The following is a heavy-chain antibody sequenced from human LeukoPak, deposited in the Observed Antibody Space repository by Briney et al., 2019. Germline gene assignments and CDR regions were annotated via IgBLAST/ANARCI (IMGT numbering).Heavy chain of an antibody. CDR3: VRDDCSSSSCPFDF. J-gene: IGHJ4*02. CDR2: IGSNGNYI. Sequence: GGSLRLSCAASGFTFSLYTMNWVRQAPGKGLEWVSSIGSNGNYIHYADSVKGRFSISRDNAKTSVYLEMNSLRAEDTGLYFCVRDDCSSSSCPFDFWGQGVLLTVSS. CDR1: GFTFSLYT. D-gene: IGHD2-2*01. V-gene: IGHV3-21*01.